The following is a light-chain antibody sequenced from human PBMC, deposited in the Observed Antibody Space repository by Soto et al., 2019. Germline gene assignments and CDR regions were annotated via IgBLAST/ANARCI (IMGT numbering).Light chain of an antibody. CDR1: QSISFS. V-gene: IGKV3D-15*01. Sequence: DILMTQSPATLSVSPGERATLSCRASQSISFSLAWYQLKPGQAPRLLMYGASTRATGIPARFSGSGSGTECTLTISSLQSEDFAVYYCQQYNDWRYTFGQGTKLEIK. CDR3: QQYNDWRYT. CDR2: GAS. J-gene: IGKJ2*01.